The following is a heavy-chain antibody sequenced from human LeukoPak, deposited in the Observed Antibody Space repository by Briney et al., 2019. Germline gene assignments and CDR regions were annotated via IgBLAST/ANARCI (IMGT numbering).Heavy chain of an antibody. CDR1: GDSISSYY. CDR3: ARGVVVVAATYYYYGMDV. D-gene: IGHD2-15*01. Sequence: SETLSLTCTVPGDSISSYYWSWIRQPAGKGLEWIGRIHPSGSTNYNPSLKSRVTLSVDTSKNQFSLQLDSVTPEDTAVYYCARGVVVVAATYYYYGMDVWGQGTTVTVSS. V-gene: IGHV4-4*07. CDR2: IHPSGST. J-gene: IGHJ6*02.